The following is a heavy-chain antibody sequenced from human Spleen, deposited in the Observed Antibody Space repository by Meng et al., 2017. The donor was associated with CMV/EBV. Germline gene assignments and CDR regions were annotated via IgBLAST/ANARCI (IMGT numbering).Heavy chain of an antibody. V-gene: IGHV1-69*10. J-gene: IGHJ5*02. CDR3: ARGSWFDP. CDR2: IIPVLGIA. Sequence: SVKVSCKASGNTFTSYAISWVRQAPGQGLEWMGYIIPVLGIANYAQKFQGRVTITTDKSTNTAYMALSGLRSEDTAVYYCARGSWFDPWGQGTLVTVSS. CDR1: GNTFTSYA.